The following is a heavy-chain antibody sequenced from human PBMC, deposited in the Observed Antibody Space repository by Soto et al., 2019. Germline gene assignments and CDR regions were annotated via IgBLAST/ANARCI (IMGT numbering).Heavy chain of an antibody. Sequence: QLQLQESGSGLVRPSQTLSLTCAVSGDSISRGGYSWTWIRQPPGKALEWVGNIYDSGSTSYNPSLKSRVTISVDRYKNQFSLRLTLVTASDTAVYFLARGSRSYYDYGMDVWGQVTTVTVSS. CDR3: ARGSRSYYDYGMDV. D-gene: IGHD2-2*01. J-gene: IGHJ6*02. CDR2: IYDSGST. CDR1: GDSISRGGYS. V-gene: IGHV4-30-2*01.